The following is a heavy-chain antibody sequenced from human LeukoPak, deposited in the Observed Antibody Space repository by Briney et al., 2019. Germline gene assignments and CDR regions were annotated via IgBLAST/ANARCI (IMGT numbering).Heavy chain of an antibody. D-gene: IGHD2-8*01. Sequence: GGSLRLSCAASGFTFSSYGMHWVRQAPGKGPEWVAVISHDGSNKYYADSVKGRFTISRDNSKNTLYLQMNSLRAEDTAVYYCARDGGAMADAFDIWGQGTMVTVSS. CDR1: GFTFSSYG. V-gene: IGHV3-30*03. CDR3: ARDGGAMADAFDI. CDR2: ISHDGSNK. J-gene: IGHJ3*02.